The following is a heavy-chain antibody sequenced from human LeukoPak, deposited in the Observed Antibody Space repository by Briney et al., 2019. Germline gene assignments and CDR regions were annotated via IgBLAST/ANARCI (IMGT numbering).Heavy chain of an antibody. Sequence: PSETLSLTCTASGGSISSYYWSWIRQSPGKGLEWIAYIHNSGSTNYNPSLKSRVTISVDTSKNQFSLKLSSVTAADTAVYYCARGFYDSSGYSSPFDYWGQGTLVTVSS. CDR1: GGSISSYY. D-gene: IGHD3-22*01. CDR3: ARGFYDSSGYSSPFDY. V-gene: IGHV4-59*01. J-gene: IGHJ4*02. CDR2: IHNSGST.